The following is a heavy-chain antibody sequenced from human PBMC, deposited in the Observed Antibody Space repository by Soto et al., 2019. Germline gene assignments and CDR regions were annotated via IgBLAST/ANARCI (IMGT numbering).Heavy chain of an antibody. D-gene: IGHD1-20*01. V-gene: IGHV2-5*02. CDR1: GFSLSTSGVG. J-gene: IGHJ3*02. CDR3: AHSRYSAFDI. CDR2: IYWDDDK. Sequence: QITLKESGPTLVKPTQPLTLTCTFSGFSLSTSGVGVGWIRQPPGKALEWLALIYWDDDKRYSPPLKSRLTITKDTSKNQVVLTMTNMDSVDTATYYCAHSRYSAFDIWGQGTMVTVSS.